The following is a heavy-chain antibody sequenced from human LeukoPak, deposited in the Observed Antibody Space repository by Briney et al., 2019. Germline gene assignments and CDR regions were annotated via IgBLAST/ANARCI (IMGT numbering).Heavy chain of an antibody. J-gene: IGHJ6*03. V-gene: IGHV3-23*01. CDR3: AGVTIPHYYYYMDV. CDR2: ISGSGGST. D-gene: IGHD3-3*01. Sequence: GGSLRLSCAASGFTFSSYAMSWVRQAPGKGLEWVSAISGSGGSTYYADSVKGRFTISRDNSKNTVYLQMNSLRAEDTAVYYCAGVTIPHYYYYMDVWGKGTTVTVSS. CDR1: GFTFSSYA.